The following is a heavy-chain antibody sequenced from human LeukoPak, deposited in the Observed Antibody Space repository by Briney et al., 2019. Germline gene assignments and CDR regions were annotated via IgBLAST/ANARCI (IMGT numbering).Heavy chain of an antibody. Sequence: GGSLRLSCAASGFTFSSYGMHWVRKAPGKGLERMSYICTIIRRTYYAGSVEGGFTASRDDGNSSLYVQMRSMSAEDTAVYYCARVGYDLRGQRLVWGFDSWGQGTLVTVSS. V-gene: IGHV3-48*04. D-gene: IGHD6-19*01. CDR3: ARVGYDLRGQRLVWGFDS. CDR2: ICTIIRRT. CDR1: GFTFSSYG. J-gene: IGHJ4*02.